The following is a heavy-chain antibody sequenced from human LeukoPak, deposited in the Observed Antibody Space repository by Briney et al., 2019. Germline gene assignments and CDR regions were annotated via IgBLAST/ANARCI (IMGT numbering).Heavy chain of an antibody. CDR3: ATTGHSGRFHYFDN. D-gene: IGHD6-13*01. CDR1: EFTFATYW. Sequence: GGSLRLSCAGSEFTFATYWMSWLRQAPGKRLEWLANIKEDGSEKYYLDSVKGRFTISRDNARKSLFLQTNSLRAEDTAVYYCATTGHSGRFHYFDNWGQGTLVTVSS. J-gene: IGHJ4*02. V-gene: IGHV3-7*02. CDR2: IKEDGSEK.